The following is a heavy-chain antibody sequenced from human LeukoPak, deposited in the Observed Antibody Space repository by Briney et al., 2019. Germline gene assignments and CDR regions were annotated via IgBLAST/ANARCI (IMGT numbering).Heavy chain of an antibody. D-gene: IGHD2-8*01. Sequence: GGSLRLSCAASGFTFSDYTMNWVRQAPEKGLEWVSSISSSNSYISYADSVKGRFTISRDNAKNSLYLQMNSRRAEDTAVYYCATGNGGFFDYWGQGTLVTVSS. CDR3: ATGNGGFFDY. CDR2: ISSSNSYI. J-gene: IGHJ4*02. CDR1: GFTFSDYT. V-gene: IGHV3-21*01.